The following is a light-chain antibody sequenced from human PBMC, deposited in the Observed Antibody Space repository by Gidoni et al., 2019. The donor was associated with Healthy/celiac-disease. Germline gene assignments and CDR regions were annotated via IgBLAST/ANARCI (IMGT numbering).Light chain of an antibody. CDR2: SNSDGSH. CDR1: SGHSSYA. J-gene: IGLJ2*01. CDR3: QTWGTGVV. V-gene: IGLV4-69*01. Sequence: QLVLTQSPSASASLGASVKPTCTLSSGHSSYAIAWPQQQPAKGPRDLMTSNSDGSHSKGDGIPDRFSGSSSGAERYLTISSLQSEDEADYYCQTWGTGVVFGGGTKLTVL.